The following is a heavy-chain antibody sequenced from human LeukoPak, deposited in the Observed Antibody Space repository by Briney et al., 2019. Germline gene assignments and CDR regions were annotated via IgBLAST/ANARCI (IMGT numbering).Heavy chain of an antibody. D-gene: IGHD2-21*02. J-gene: IGHJ4*02. CDR3: AKDGGVVTTGRGPIDC. V-gene: IGHV3-23*01. CDR1: GFTFSHYA. CDR2: VSESGDSI. Sequence: PGGSLRLSCAASGFTFSHYAMTWVRQGPGQGLEWVSTVSESGDSIYYADSVKGRFTISRDNSKNMLYLQMNSLRAEDTALYYCAKDGGVVTTGRGPIDCWGQGALVTVSS.